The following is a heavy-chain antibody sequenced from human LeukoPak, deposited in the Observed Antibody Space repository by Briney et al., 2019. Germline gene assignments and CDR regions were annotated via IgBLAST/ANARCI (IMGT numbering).Heavy chain of an antibody. J-gene: IGHJ4*02. CDR1: GGTFSSYA. V-gene: IGHV1-69*04. CDR2: IIPILGIA. Sequence: SVKVSCKASGGTFSSYAISWVRQAPGQGLEWMGRIIPILGIANYAQKFQGRVTITADKSTSTAYMELSSLRSEDTAVYYCARASGRLMTFDYWGQGTLVTVSS. CDR3: ARASGRLMTFDY. D-gene: IGHD3-3*01.